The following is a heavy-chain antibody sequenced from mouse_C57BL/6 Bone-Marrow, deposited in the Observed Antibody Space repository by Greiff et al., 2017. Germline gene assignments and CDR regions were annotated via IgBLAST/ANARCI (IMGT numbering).Heavy chain of an antibody. CDR1: GFTFSSYA. D-gene: IGHD6-5*01. V-gene: IGHV5-4*01. Sequence: EVQLVESGGGLVKPGGSLKLSCAASGFTFSSYAMSWVRQTPEKRLEWVATISDGGSYTYYPDNVKGRFTISRDNAKNNLYLQMSHLKSEDTAMYYCARLCVGAYWGQGTLVTVSA. CDR2: ISDGGSYT. CDR3: ARLCVGAY. J-gene: IGHJ3*01.